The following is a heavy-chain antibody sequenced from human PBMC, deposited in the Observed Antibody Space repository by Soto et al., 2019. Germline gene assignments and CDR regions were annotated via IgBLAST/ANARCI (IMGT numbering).Heavy chain of an antibody. CDR3: ASSYDYVWDPPGGWFDP. CDR1: GGTFSSYA. Sequence: SVKVSCKASGGTFSSYAISWVRQAPGQGLEWMGGIIPIFGTANYAQKFQGRVTITADESTSTAYMELSSLRSEDTAVYYCASSYDYVWDPPGGWFDPWGQGTLVTVSS. CDR2: IIPIFGTA. J-gene: IGHJ5*02. D-gene: IGHD3-16*01. V-gene: IGHV1-69*13.